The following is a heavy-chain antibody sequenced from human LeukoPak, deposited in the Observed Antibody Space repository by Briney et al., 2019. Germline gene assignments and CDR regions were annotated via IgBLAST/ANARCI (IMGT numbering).Heavy chain of an antibody. Sequence: GGSLRLSCIGSGFNFGDFAMTWVRQAPGKGLEWVSVLYSDGNTKYADSVQGRFTISRDNSKNTLYLEMNSLSPDDTAVYYCARGVEPLAANTLAYWGQGTLVTVSS. CDR2: LYSDGNT. CDR3: ARGVEPLAANTLAY. J-gene: IGHJ4*02. CDR1: GFNFGDFA. D-gene: IGHD1-14*01. V-gene: IGHV3-53*01.